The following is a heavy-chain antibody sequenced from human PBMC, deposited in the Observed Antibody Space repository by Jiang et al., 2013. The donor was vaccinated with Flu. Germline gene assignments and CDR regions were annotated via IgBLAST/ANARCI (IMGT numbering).Heavy chain of an antibody. D-gene: IGHD3-3*01. V-gene: IGHV4-31*01. CDR1: GGSISSGGYY. J-gene: IGHJ4*02. Sequence: GLVKPSQTLSITCTVSGGSISSGGYYWSWIRQHPGKGLEWIGYIYYSGSTYYNPSLKSLVTISVDTSKNQFSLKLSSVTAADTAVYYCARGLFWSGYGYFDYWGQGTLVTVSS. CDR2: IYYSGST. CDR3: ARGLFWSGYGYFDY.